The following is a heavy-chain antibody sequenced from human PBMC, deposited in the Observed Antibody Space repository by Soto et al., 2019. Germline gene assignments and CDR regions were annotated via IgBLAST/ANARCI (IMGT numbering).Heavy chain of an antibody. V-gene: IGHV4-39*01. CDR3: ARHRARNWFDP. J-gene: IGHJ5*02. Sequence: AETLSLTCIVSGGSIISSSYYWCGIRQPPGKGLEWIGSIYYSGSTYYNPSLKSRVTISVDTSKNQFSLKLSSVTAADTAVFYCARHRARNWFDPWGQGTLVTVSS. CDR2: IYYSGST. CDR1: GGSIISSSYY. D-gene: IGHD6-6*01.